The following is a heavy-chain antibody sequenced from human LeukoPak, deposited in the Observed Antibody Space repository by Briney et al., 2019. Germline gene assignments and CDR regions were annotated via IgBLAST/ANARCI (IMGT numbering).Heavy chain of an antibody. CDR3: ARDSMSYSSSWNGLFDY. J-gene: IGHJ4*02. V-gene: IGHV4-59*01. CDR1: GGSLSSYY. Sequence: SETLSLTCTVSGGSLSSYYWSWIRQPPGKGLEGIGYIYYSGSTNYNPSLKSRVTISVDTSKNQFSLKLSSVTAADTAVYYCARDSMSYSSSWNGLFDYWGQGTLVTVSS. D-gene: IGHD6-13*01. CDR2: IYYSGST.